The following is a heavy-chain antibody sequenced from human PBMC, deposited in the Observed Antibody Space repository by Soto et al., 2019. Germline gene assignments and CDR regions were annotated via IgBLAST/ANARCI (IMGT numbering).Heavy chain of an antibody. CDR3: AKESGTYSFHNSGYYDY. D-gene: IGHD3-22*01. CDR1: GFTFSSCA. V-gene: IGHV3-23*01. Sequence: GGSLRLSCAASGFTFSSCAMGWVRQAPGKGLEWVSDIIDSGGSTYYADSVKGRFTISRDNSKSTLYLQMNSLRAEDTAVYYCAKESGTYSFHNSGYYDYWGQGTLVTVSS. J-gene: IGHJ4*02. CDR2: IIDSGGST.